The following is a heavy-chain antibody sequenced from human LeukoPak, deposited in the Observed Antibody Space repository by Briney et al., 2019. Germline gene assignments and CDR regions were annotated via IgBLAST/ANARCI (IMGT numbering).Heavy chain of an antibody. CDR3: VKARGSGWYWDY. D-gene: IGHD6-19*01. Sequence: GGSLRLSCSASGFTFSYYAMHWVRQAPGQGLAYVSAISSNGGSTYYADSVKGRFTISRDNSKNTLYLQMSSLRAEDTAVYYCVKARGSGWYWDYWGQGTLVTVSS. CDR1: GFTFSYYA. J-gene: IGHJ4*02. CDR2: ISSNGGST. V-gene: IGHV3-64D*06.